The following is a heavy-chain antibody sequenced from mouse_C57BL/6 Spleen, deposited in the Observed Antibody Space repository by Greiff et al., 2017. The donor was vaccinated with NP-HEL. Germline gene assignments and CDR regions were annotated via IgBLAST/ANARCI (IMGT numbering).Heavy chain of an antibody. CDR1: GYSFTDYN. CDR3: ASGRDGYYVYYAMDY. J-gene: IGHJ4*01. CDR2: INPNYGTT. V-gene: IGHV1-39*01. Sequence: EVQRVESGPELVKPGASVKISCKASGYSFTDYNMNWVKQSNGKSLEWIGVINPNYGTTSYNQKFKGKATLTVDQSSSTAYMQLNSLTSEDSAVYYCASGRDGYYVYYAMDYWGQGTSVTVSS. D-gene: IGHD2-3*01.